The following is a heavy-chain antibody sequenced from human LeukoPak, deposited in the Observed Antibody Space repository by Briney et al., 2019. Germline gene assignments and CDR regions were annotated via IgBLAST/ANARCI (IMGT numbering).Heavy chain of an antibody. V-gene: IGHV4-39*02. CDR1: GGSISSGDYY. D-gene: IGHD3-10*01. J-gene: IGHJ4*02. CDR2: IFYSGDT. Sequence: SQTLSLTCTVSGGSISSGDYYWSWIRQPPGKGLEWIGSIFYSGDTYYNASLKSRVTISVDTSKKHFSLKLTSVTSADTAVYYCARRTSGGGLFDYWGQGTLVTVSS. CDR3: ARRTSGGGLFDY.